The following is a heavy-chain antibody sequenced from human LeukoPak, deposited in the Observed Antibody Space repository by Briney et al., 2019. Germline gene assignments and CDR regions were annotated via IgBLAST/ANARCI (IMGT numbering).Heavy chain of an antibody. V-gene: IGHV1-2*02. CDR2: INPNSGGT. CDR3: ARDYSNYESPYYYYGMDV. D-gene: IGHD4-4*01. Sequence: ASVKVSCKASGYTFTGYYMHWVRQAPGQGLEWMGWINPNSGGTNYAQKFQGRVTMTRDTSISTAYMELSRLRSDDTAVYYCARDYSNYESPYYYYGMDVWGQGTTVTVSS. CDR1: GYTFTGYY. J-gene: IGHJ6*02.